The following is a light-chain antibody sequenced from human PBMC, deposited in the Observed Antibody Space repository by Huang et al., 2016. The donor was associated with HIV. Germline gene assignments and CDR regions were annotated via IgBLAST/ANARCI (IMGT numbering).Light chain of an antibody. CDR2: DSS. Sequence: DVVLTQTPLSLSVTPGQPASISCKSSQSLVHKDGKTYFYWYLQKPGQPPQFLIYDSSERFSGVAGRFSGSGSGTDFTLKISRVEAEDVGVYHCMHSIQFPRTFGQGTRLEIK. CDR1: QSLVHKDGKTY. V-gene: IGKV2D-29*01. J-gene: IGKJ5*01. CDR3: MHSIQFPRT.